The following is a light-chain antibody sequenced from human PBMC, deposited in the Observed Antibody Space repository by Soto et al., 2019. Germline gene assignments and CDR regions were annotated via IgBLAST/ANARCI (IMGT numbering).Light chain of an antibody. V-gene: IGKV3-11*01. J-gene: IGKJ1*01. CDR2: DAS. Sequence: EIVLTQSPATLSLSPGERATLSCRARQSVSSYLAWYQQKPGQAPRLLIYDASNRATGIPARFSGSGSGSDFTLTISSLEPEDFAVYYCQHRANWPRTFGQGTKVDIK. CDR1: QSVSSY. CDR3: QHRANWPRT.